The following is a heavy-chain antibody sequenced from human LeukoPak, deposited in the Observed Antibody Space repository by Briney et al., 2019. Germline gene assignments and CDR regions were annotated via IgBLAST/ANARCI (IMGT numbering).Heavy chain of an antibody. J-gene: IGHJ4*02. Sequence: GASVKVSCKASGYTFTSYAMHWVRQAPGQRLEWMGWINAGNGNTKYSQEFQGRVTITRDTSASTAYMELSSLRSEDMAVYYCARGLRFFSYFDYWGQGTLVTVSS. CDR1: GYTFTSYA. CDR2: INAGNGNT. V-gene: IGHV1-3*03. CDR3: ARGLRFFSYFDY. D-gene: IGHD3-3*01.